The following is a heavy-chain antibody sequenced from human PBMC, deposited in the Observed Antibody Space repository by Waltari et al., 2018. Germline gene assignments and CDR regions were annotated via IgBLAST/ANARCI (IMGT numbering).Heavy chain of an antibody. CDR1: GFTFRSYA. V-gene: IGHV3-23*01. D-gene: IGHD1-1*01. Sequence: EVQLLESGGGLVQRGGSLRLACAASGFTFRSYAMIWVRQAPGRGLEWVSRIRGSGGNTYYADSVKGHFTISRDNSKNTLYLQMNSLRAEDTAVYYCAKGATGTTGTFDIWGQGTMVTVSS. CDR2: IRGSGGNT. CDR3: AKGATGTTGTFDI. J-gene: IGHJ3*02.